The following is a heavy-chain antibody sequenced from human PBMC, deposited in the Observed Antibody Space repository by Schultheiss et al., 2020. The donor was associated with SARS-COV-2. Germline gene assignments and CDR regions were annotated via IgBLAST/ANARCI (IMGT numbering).Heavy chain of an antibody. V-gene: IGHV3-30*02. CDR1: GFRFSNYG. CDR3: AKVRLALSSWYYFDY. Sequence: GGSLRLSCVASGFRFSNYGIHWVRQAPGKGLEWVTFIPYDGSNTYYADSVKGRFTLSRDNSKNTLYLQMNSLRAEDTALYYCAKVRLALSSWYYFDYWGQGTLVTVSS. J-gene: IGHJ4*02. D-gene: IGHD6-13*01. CDR2: IPYDGSNT.